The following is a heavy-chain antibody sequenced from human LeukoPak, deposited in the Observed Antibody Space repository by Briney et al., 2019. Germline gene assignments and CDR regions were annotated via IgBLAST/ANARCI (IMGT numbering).Heavy chain of an antibody. CDR1: GYTSTSYA. Sequence: GASVKVSCKASGYTSTSYAMHWVRQAPGQRLEWMGWINAGNGNTKFSQKLQGRVTITRDTSASTAYMELSSLKSEDTAVYYCARYNWNGDFDYWGQGTLVTVSS. J-gene: IGHJ4*02. D-gene: IGHD1-20*01. CDR2: INAGNGNT. CDR3: ARYNWNGDFDY. V-gene: IGHV1-3*01.